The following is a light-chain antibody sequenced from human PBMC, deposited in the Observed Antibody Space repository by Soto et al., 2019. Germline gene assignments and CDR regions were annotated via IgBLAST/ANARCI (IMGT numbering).Light chain of an antibody. V-gene: IGKV1-5*03. CDR1: QSINNW. Sequence: DIQMTQSPSTLSASVGDRVTITCRASQSINNWLAWYQQKPGKAPKLLIYKSSSLESGVPARFSGSGPGTEFTLTVSSLQADDFATYYCQQYKSYSGTFGQGTKVEIK. J-gene: IGKJ1*01. CDR3: QQYKSYSGT. CDR2: KSS.